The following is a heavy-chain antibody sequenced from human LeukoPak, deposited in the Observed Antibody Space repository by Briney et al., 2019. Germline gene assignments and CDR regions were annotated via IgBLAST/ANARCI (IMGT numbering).Heavy chain of an antibody. D-gene: IGHD2-15*01. CDR3: AREGCGGGNCNSAIGWLDP. V-gene: IGHV1-2*02. CDR1: RYTLTELS. J-gene: IGHJ5*02. Sequence: ASVKVSCKVSRYTLTELSVHWVRQAPGQGLEWMGWINPDSGGTRYAQKFQGRVTMTRDTSISTAYMGLSSLRSDDTAVYYCAREGCGGGNCNSAIGWLDPWGQGTLVTVS. CDR2: INPDSGGT.